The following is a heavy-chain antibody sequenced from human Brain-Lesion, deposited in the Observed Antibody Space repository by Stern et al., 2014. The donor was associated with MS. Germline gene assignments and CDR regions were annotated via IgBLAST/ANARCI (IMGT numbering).Heavy chain of an antibody. CDR1: GYTFTGYY. CDR2: VNPKSGDA. V-gene: IGHV1-2*02. Sequence: VHLVESGAEVKKPGASVKVSCKASGYTFTGYYMHWVRQAPGQGLEWMGWVNPKSGDATYAQKFQGVVPVPRDTSKNQAYMELSGLRFDTTAVYYWATYYYDSPGYNAFWGRGPLVTVSS. J-gene: IGHJ4*02. CDR3: ATYYYDSPGYNAF. D-gene: IGHD3-22*01.